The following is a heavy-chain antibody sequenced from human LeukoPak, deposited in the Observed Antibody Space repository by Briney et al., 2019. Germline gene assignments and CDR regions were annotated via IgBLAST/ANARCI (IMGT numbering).Heavy chain of an antibody. CDR3: ARGRLKQLWLNDWFDP. D-gene: IGHD5-18*01. CDR1: GGTFSSYT. Sequence: ASVKVSCKASGGTFSSYTINWVRQATGQGLEWMGWMNPNSGNTGYAQKFQGRVTMTRNTSISTAYMELSSLRSEDTAVYYCARGRLKQLWLNDWFDPWGQGTLVTVSS. CDR2: MNPNSGNT. V-gene: IGHV1-8*02. J-gene: IGHJ5*02.